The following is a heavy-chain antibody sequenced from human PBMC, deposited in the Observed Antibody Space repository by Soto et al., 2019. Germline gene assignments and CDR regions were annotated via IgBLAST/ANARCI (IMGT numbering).Heavy chain of an antibody. Sequence: ASVKVSCKASGYTFTSYGISWVRQAPGQGLEWMGWISAYNGNTNYAQELQGRVTMTTDTSTSTAYMELRSLRSDDTAVYYCARDAYYDSSGYTVDYWGQGTLVTVSS. CDR3: ARDAYYDSSGYTVDY. CDR2: ISAYNGNT. D-gene: IGHD3-22*01. V-gene: IGHV1-18*01. CDR1: GYTFTSYG. J-gene: IGHJ4*02.